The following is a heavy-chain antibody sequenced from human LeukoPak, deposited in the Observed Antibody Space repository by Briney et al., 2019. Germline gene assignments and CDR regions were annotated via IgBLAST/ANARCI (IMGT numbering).Heavy chain of an antibody. Sequence: ASVKVFCKASGYTFTSYDINWVRQATGQGREWMGWMNPNSGNTGYAQKFQGRVTITRNTSISTAYMELSSLRSEDTAVYYCARAPRITMVRGVIYWFDPWGQGTLVTVSS. CDR3: ARAPRITMVRGVIYWFDP. CDR1: GYTFTSYD. D-gene: IGHD3-10*01. J-gene: IGHJ5*02. CDR2: MNPNSGNT. V-gene: IGHV1-8*03.